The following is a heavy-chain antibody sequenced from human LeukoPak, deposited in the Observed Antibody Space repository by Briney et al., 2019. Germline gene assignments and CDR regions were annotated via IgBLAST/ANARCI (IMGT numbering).Heavy chain of an antibody. CDR1: GGSIASHY. D-gene: IGHD4-23*01. V-gene: IGHV4-59*11. Sequence: SETLSLTCTISGGSIASHYWSWIRQPPGKGLEWIGYINYRGNTIYNPSLKSRVTMSVDTSKNQFSLRLTSVTAADTAVYHCVRDLDDYGGNTVWYFDVWGRGTLVTVSS. J-gene: IGHJ2*01. CDR3: VRDLDDYGGNTVWYFDV. CDR2: INYRGNT.